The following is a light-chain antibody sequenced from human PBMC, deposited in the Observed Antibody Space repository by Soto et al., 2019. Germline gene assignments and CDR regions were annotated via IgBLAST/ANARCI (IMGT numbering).Light chain of an antibody. V-gene: IGKV3-20*01. CDR3: QQYCSSPVT. CDR2: GAS. J-gene: IGKJ5*01. CDR1: QSVSSTY. Sequence: EIVLTQSPGTLSLSPGERATLSCRASQSVSSTYLAWYQQKPGQPPRLLIYGASSRATGIPDRFSGSGSGTDFTLIITRQESEDFSVYYCQQYCSSPVTFGQGTRLDIK.